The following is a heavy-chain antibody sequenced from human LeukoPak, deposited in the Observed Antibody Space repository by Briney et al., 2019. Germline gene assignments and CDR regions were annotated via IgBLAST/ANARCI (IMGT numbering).Heavy chain of an antibody. CDR2: IYYSGST. Sequence: SQTLSLTCSVSGGSISSGDYYWSWIRQPPGKGLEWIGYIYYSGSTYYNPSLKSRVTISVDTSKNQFSLKLSSVTAADTAVYFCARITEGNYYDSSGYFYPRYFQHWGQGTLVTVSS. CDR1: GGSISSGDYY. CDR3: ARITEGNYYDSSGYFYPRYFQH. D-gene: IGHD3-22*01. J-gene: IGHJ1*01. V-gene: IGHV4-30-4*01.